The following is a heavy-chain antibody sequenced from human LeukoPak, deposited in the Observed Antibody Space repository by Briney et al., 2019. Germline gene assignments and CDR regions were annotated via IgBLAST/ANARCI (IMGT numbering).Heavy chain of an antibody. J-gene: IGHJ4*02. Sequence: ESGPTLVNPTQALTLTCTFSGFSLSTSGMRVSWIRQPPGKALEWLARLDWDDDKFYSTSLKTRLTISKNTSKNQVVLTMTNMDPVDTATYYCARSIVVVPAAASSFDYWGQGTLVTVSS. D-gene: IGHD2-2*01. CDR1: GFSLSTSGMR. CDR2: LDWDDDK. CDR3: ARSIVVVPAAASSFDY. V-gene: IGHV2-70*04.